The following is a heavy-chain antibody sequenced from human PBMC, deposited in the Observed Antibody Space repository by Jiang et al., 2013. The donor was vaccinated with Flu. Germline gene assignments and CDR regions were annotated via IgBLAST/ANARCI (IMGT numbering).Heavy chain of an antibody. J-gene: IGHJ4*02. CDR2: IRSKAYGGTT. V-gene: IGHV3-49*02. D-gene: IGHD5-24*01. Sequence: FIRSKAYGGTTEYAASVKGRFTISRDDSKSIAYLQMNSLKTEDTAVYYCSTQMATTDYWGQGTLVTVSS. CDR3: STQMATTDY.